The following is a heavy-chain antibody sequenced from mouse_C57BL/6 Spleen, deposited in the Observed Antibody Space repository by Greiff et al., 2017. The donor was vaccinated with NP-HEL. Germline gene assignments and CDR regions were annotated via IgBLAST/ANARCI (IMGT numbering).Heavy chain of an antibody. CDR3: ARSYDDGYPFDY. V-gene: IGHV1-50*01. CDR2: IDPSDSYT. CDR1: GYTFTSYW. D-gene: IGHD2-3*01. J-gene: IGHJ2*01. Sequence: QVQLQQPGAELVKPGASVKLSCKASGYTFTSYWMQWVKQRPGQGLEWIGEIDPSDSYTNYNQKFKGKATLTVDTSSSTAYMQLSSLTSEDSAVYYCARSYDDGYPFDYWGKGTTLTVSS.